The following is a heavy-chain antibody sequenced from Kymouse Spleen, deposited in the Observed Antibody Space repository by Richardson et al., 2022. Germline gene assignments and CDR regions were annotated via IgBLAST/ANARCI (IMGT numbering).Heavy chain of an antibody. CDR3: ARGGVITGTMAFDI. J-gene: IGHJ3*02. D-gene: IGHD1-7*01. V-gene: IGHV3-74*01. Sequence: EVQLVESGGGLVQPGGSLRLSCAASGFTFSSYWMHWVRQAPGKGLVWVSRINSDGSSTSYADSVKGRFTISRDNAKNTLYLQMNSLRAEDTAVYYCARGGVITGTMAFDIWGQGTMVTVSS. CDR2: INSDGSST. CDR1: GFTFSSYW.